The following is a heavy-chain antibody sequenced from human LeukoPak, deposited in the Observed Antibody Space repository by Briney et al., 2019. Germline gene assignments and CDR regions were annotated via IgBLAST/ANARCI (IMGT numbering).Heavy chain of an antibody. D-gene: IGHD3-22*01. CDR1: EFIFSNFA. Sequence: QSGGSLRLSCVASEFIFSNFAMSWVRQAPGKGLEWVSTISGNAAATYYGDSVKGRFTISRDNSRNTLYLQMNSLRAKDTAIYYCAKVRTHRRYYDSTGYYDQYDYWGQGALVTVSS. CDR3: AKVRTHRRYYDSTGYYDQYDY. CDR2: ISGNAAAT. J-gene: IGHJ4*02. V-gene: IGHV3-23*01.